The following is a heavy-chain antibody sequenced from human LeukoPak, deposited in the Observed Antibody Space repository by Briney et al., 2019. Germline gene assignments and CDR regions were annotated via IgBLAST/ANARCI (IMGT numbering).Heavy chain of an antibody. D-gene: IGHD3-22*01. Sequence: GGSLRLSCAASGFTFDDHTMHWVRQAPGKGLEWVSLINWNGGSTYYADSVKGRFTISRDNSKNTLYLQMNSLRAEDTAVYYCAKFYTPNYYDSSGYYWGFDYWGQGTLVTVSS. CDR1: GFTFDDHT. CDR3: AKFYTPNYYDSSGYYWGFDY. CDR2: INWNGGST. J-gene: IGHJ4*02. V-gene: IGHV3-43*01.